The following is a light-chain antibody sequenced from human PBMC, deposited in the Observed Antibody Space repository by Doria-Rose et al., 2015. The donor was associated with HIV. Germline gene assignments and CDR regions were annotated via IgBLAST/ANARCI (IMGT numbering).Light chain of an antibody. Sequence: LTQSPGTLSLSPGERAALSCRASQRVKSSYLAWYQQKPGQAPMLLIYDASTRATGIPDRFSGSGSGTDFTLTISRLEPEDVAVYYCQQYGTSRGTFGQGTRLEIK. CDR3: QQYGTSRGT. CDR2: DAS. CDR1: QRVKSSY. J-gene: IGKJ5*01. V-gene: IGKV3-20*01.